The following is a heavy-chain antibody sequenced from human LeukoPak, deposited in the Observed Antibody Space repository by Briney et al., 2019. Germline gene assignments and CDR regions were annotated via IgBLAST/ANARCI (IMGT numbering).Heavy chain of an antibody. CDR1: GFTFSSYS. CDR3: ARDSSWAAAGLDY. J-gene: IGHJ4*02. V-gene: IGHV3-48*01. CDR2: ISSSSSTI. D-gene: IGHD6-13*01. Sequence: GGSLRLSCAASGFTFSSYSMTWVRQAPGKGLEWVSYISSSSSTIYYADSVKGRFTISRDNAKNSLYLQMNSLRAEDTAVYYCARDSSWAAAGLDYWGQGTLVTVSS.